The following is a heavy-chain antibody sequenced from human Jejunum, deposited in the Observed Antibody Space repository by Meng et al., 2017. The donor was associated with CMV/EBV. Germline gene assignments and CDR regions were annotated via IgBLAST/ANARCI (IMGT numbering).Heavy chain of an antibody. D-gene: IGHD6-13*01. Sequence: FNTYSMTWVRQAPGKGLEWIAYISSNSNSLLYADSVRGRFSISRDNAKNSLSLDMNSLTAEDTTVYYCAGLSAAGNYFYYYGLDGWGPGTRVTVSS. CDR1: FNTYS. J-gene: IGHJ6*02. V-gene: IGHV3-48*04. CDR2: ISSNSNSL. CDR3: AGLSAAGNYFYYYGLDG.